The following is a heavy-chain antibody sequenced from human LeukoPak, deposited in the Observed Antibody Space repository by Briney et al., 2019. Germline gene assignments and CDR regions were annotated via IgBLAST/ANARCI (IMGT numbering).Heavy chain of an antibody. Sequence: GGSLRLSCAASGFTFSSYGMHWVRQAPGKGLEWVAVISYDGSNKYYADSVKGRFTISRDNSKNTLYLQMNSLRAEDTAVYYCAKDAYYYGSGKNLPDYWGQGTLVTVSS. CDR3: AKDAYYYGSGKNLPDY. V-gene: IGHV3-30*18. J-gene: IGHJ4*02. CDR1: GFTFSSYG. D-gene: IGHD3-10*01. CDR2: ISYDGSNK.